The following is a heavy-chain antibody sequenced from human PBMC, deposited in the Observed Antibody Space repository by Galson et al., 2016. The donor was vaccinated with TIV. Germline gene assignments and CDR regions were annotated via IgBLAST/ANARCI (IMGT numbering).Heavy chain of an antibody. D-gene: IGHD4-11*01. V-gene: IGHV3-30-3*02. J-gene: IGHJ4*02. CDR1: GYTFSIYP. CDR2: VSYDGSYK. CDR3: AKEVERRLHY. Sequence: SCKASGYTFSIYPMHWVRQAPGKGLEWVAVVSYDGSYKYYADSVKDRFTISRDNSKNTLYLQMSSLRAEDTAVYYCAKEVERRLHYWGQGTLVTVSA.